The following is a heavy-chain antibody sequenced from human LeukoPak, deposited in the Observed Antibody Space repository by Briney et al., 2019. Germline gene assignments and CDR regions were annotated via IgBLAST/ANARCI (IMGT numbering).Heavy chain of an antibody. CDR3: ASSRRYYYDSSGGGDAFDI. CDR2: INPNSGGT. Sequence: ASVKVSCKASGYTFTDYYMYWVRQAPGQGPEWMGWINPNSGGTNYAQKFQGWVTMTRDTSISTAYMELSRLRSDDTAVYYCASSRRYYYDSSGGGDAFDIWGQGTMVTVSS. V-gene: IGHV1-2*04. D-gene: IGHD3-22*01. J-gene: IGHJ3*02. CDR1: GYTFTDYY.